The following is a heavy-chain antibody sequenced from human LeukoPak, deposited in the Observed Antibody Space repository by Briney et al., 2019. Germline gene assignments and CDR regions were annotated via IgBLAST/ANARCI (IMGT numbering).Heavy chain of an antibody. CDR3: AKGARVGPHYFDY. CDR2: ISSSSSYI. V-gene: IGHV3-21*04. Sequence: PGGSLRLSCAASGFTFSSYSMNWVRQAPGKGLEWVSSISSSSSYIYYADSVKGRFTISRDNSKNTLYLQMNSLRAEDTAVYYCAKGARVGPHYFDYWGQGTLVTVSS. D-gene: IGHD2-2*01. CDR1: GFTFSSYS. J-gene: IGHJ4*02.